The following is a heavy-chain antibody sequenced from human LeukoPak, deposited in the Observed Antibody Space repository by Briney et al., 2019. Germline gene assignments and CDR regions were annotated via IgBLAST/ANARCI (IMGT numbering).Heavy chain of an antibody. D-gene: IGHD2-15*01. J-gene: IGHJ4*02. CDR2: IWYDGSNK. CDR3: ARPPPYCSGGSCYHDY. CDR1: GFTFSSYG. Sequence: PGRSLRLSCAASGFTFSSYGMHWVRQAPGRGLEWVAVIWYDGSNKYYADSVKGRFTISRDNAKNTLYLQMNSLRAEDTAVYYCARPPPYCSGGSCYHDYWGQGTLVTVSS. V-gene: IGHV3-33*03.